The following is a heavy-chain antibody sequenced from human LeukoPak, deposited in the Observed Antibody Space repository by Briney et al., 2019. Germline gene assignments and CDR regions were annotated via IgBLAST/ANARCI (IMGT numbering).Heavy chain of an antibody. J-gene: IGHJ4*02. CDR3: AKDILVVAATLFDY. CDR1: GFTFSSYS. CDR2: ISSSSSYI. D-gene: IGHD2-15*01. V-gene: IGHV3-21*04. Sequence: GGSLRLSCAASGFTFSSYSMNWVRQAPGKGLEWVSSISSSSSYIYYADPVKGRFTISRDNSKNTLYLQMNSLRAEDTAVYYCAKDILVVAATLFDYWGQGTLVTVSS.